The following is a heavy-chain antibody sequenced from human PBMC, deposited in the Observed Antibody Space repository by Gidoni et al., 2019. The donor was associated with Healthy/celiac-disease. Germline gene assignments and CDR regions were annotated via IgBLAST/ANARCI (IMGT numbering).Heavy chain of an antibody. D-gene: IGHD5-12*01. CDR2: INSDGSST. J-gene: IGHJ3*02. CDR1: GLTFSSYW. CDR3: AREKVDFLDAFDI. V-gene: IGHV3-74*01. Sequence: EVQLVESGGGLVQPGGSLRLSCAASGLTFSSYWMHWVRQAPGKGLVWVSRINSDGSSTSYADSVKGRFTNSRDNAKNTLYLQMNSLRAEDTAVYYCAREKVDFLDAFDIWGQGTMVTVSS.